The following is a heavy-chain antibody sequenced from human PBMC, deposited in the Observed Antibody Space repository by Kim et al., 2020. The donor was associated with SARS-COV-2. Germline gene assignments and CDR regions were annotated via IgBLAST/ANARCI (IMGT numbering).Heavy chain of an antibody. J-gene: IGHJ6*02. V-gene: IGHV4-59*09. D-gene: IGHD3-10*01. CDR3: ARGYGSGSQDYYYGMDV. Sequence: LKSRVTISVDRSKNQFSLNLTSVTAADTAVYYCARGYGSGSQDYYYGMDVWGQGTTVTVSS.